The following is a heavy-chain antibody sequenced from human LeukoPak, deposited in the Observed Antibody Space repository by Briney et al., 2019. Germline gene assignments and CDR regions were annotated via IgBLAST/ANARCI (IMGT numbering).Heavy chain of an antibody. D-gene: IGHD2-2*01. V-gene: IGHV4-34*01. Sequence: SETLSLTCGVSGGTLSGNYWSWIRQPPGKGLEWIGETDSGGSTKYNPSLRSRVTISVDTSKNQFSLKLSSVTAADTAVYYCARPEGSTSPWLDPWGQGTLVTVSS. CDR1: GGTLSGNY. CDR3: ARPEGSTSPWLDP. J-gene: IGHJ5*02. CDR2: TDSGGST.